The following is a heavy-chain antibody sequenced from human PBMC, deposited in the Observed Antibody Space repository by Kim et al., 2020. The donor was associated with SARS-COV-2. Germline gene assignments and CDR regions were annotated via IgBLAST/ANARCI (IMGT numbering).Heavy chain of an antibody. V-gene: IGHV4-34*01. CDR3: ARGRVVPAAMNGRSWFDP. D-gene: IGHD2-2*01. Sequence: KSRVTISVDTSKNRFSLRLSSVTAADTAVYYCARGRVVPAAMNGRSWFDPWGQGTLVTVSS. J-gene: IGHJ5*02.